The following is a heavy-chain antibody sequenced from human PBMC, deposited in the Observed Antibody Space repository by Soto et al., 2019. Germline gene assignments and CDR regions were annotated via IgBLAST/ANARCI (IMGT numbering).Heavy chain of an antibody. CDR3: VRDQLILPADDFYYGVDV. J-gene: IGHJ6*02. V-gene: IGHV3-7*03. CDR1: GFSFNMYW. Sequence: EVQLVESGGGSVQPGESLRLSCVASGFSFNMYWMSWIRQAPGKGLEWVARIKQDGGEKYYVDSVKGRFTVSRDNAKNSLNLQLHSVSADDAGIYYCVRDQLILPADDFYYGVDVWGQGTTVTVSS. CDR2: IKQDGGEK.